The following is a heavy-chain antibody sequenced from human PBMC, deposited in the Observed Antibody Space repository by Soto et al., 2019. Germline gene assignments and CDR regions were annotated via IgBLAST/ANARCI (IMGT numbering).Heavy chain of an antibody. CDR1: GFTFSSYG. CDR3: AKGTSYYDSSGNDAFNI. J-gene: IGHJ3*02. Sequence: GGSLRLSCAASGFTFSSYGMHWVRQAPGKGLEWGSVISYDGSNKYYADSVKGRFTISRDNSKNTLYLQMNSLRAEDTAVYYCAKGTSYYDSSGNDAFNIGGQGTMVTVSS. D-gene: IGHD3-22*01. V-gene: IGHV3-30*18. CDR2: ISYDGSNK.